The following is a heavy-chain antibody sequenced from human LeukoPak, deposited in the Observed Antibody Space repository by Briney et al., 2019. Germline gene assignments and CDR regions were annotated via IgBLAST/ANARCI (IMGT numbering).Heavy chain of an antibody. Sequence: SQTLSLTCTVSGGSISSGHYYWTWIRQRPGRGLEWIGYIFYSGSTYYNPSLKSRITISVDTSKNQFSLKLSSVTAADTAVYFCARHGASGSYLYYFDYWGQGTLVTVSS. D-gene: IGHD1-26*01. CDR2: IFYSGST. J-gene: IGHJ4*02. CDR1: GGSISSGHYY. V-gene: IGHV4-30-4*08. CDR3: ARHGASGSYLYYFDY.